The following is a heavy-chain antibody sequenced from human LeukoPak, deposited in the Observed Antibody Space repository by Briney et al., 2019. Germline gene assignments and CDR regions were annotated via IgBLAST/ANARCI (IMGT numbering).Heavy chain of an antibody. J-gene: IGHJ5*02. V-gene: IGHV1-18*01. CDR2: ISAYNGNT. Sequence: GASVKVSCKASGYTFTSYGITWVRQAPGQGLEWMGWISAYNGNTNYAQKLQGRVTMTTDTSTSTAYMELWSLRSDGTAVYYCARGRPSSNIAARGNWFDPWGQGTLVTVSS. CDR3: ARGRPSSNIAARGNWFDP. D-gene: IGHD6-6*01. CDR1: GYTFTSYG.